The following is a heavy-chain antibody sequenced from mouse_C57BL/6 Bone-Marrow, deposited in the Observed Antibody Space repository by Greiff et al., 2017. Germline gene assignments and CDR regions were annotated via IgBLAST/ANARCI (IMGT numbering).Heavy chain of an antibody. J-gene: IGHJ3*01. V-gene: IGHV5-12*01. CDR3: ARRGFAY. CDR2: ISNGGGST. Sequence: EVMLVESGGGLVQPGGSLKLSCAASGFTFSDYYMYWVRQTPEKRLEWVAYISNGGGSTYYPDTLKGRFTISRDNAKNTLYLQMSRLKSEDTAMYYCARRGFAYWGQGTLVTVSA. CDR1: GFTFSDYY.